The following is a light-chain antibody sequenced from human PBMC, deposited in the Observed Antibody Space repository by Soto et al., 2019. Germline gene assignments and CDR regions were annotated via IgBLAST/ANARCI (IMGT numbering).Light chain of an antibody. V-gene: IGKV3-20*01. Sequence: EIVLTQSPGTLSLSPGERATLSCRASQSVSSSYLAWYQQKPGQAPRLLIYGASNRATGIPDRFSGSGSGTDFTLTISRLEPEDVAVYYCQQYGSSPLVTFGQGTRLEIK. CDR3: QQYGSSPLVT. CDR2: GAS. CDR1: QSVSSSY. J-gene: IGKJ5*01.